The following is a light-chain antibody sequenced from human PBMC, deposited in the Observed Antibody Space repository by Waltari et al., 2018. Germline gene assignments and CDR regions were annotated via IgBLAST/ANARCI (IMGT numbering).Light chain of an antibody. CDR3: QQRSNWPPT. V-gene: IGKV3-11*01. Sequence: EIVLTQSPATLSLSPGERATLSCRASQSVSSYLAWYQQNPGQAPRLLIYDASTRATGIPARFSGSGSGTDFTLTISSLEPEDFAVYYCQQRSNWPPTFGGGTKVEIK. J-gene: IGKJ4*01. CDR2: DAS. CDR1: QSVSSY.